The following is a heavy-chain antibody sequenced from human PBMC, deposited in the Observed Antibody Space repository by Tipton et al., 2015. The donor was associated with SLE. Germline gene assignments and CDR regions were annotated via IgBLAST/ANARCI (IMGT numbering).Heavy chain of an antibody. CDR2: IYTSGST. Sequence: TLSLTCTVSGGSISSGSYYWSWFRQPAGKGLEWIGHIYTSGSTNYNTSLKSRVTISVDTSKNQFSLKLSSVTAADTAAYYCARQEARHYYYYYYMDVWGKGTTVTVSS. D-gene: IGHD6-6*01. CDR3: ARQEARHYYYYYYMDV. J-gene: IGHJ6*03. V-gene: IGHV4-61*09. CDR1: GGSISSGSYY.